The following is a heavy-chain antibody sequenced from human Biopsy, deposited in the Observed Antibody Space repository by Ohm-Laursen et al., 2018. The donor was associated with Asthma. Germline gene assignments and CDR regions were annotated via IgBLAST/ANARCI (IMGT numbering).Heavy chain of an antibody. CDR3: ARDYCDFWNRSVYTYFGMDV. CDR1: GYSISNGGYY. CDR2: IYHRGNT. J-gene: IGHJ6*02. Sequence: SQTLSLTCSVSGYSISNGGYYWTWVRQRPGKGLEWIGNIYHRGNTKYNPSLKSRPSFSVDTSKNQFSLKLSSVTAADTAIYFCARDYCDFWNRSVYTYFGMDVWGRGTTVVVSS. D-gene: IGHD3-3*01. V-gene: IGHV4-31*03.